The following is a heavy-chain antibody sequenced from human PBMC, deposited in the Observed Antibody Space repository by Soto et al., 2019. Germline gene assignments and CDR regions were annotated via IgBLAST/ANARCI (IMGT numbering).Heavy chain of an antibody. Sequence: ASVKVSCKASGYTFTSYDINWVRQATGQGLEWMGWMNPNSGNTGYAQKFQGRVTMTRNTSISTAYMELSSLRSEDTAVYYCARAGVLDDAFAIWGQGTMVTVSS. J-gene: IGHJ3*02. CDR2: MNPNSGNT. CDR3: ARAGVLDDAFAI. D-gene: IGHD2-8*01. CDR1: GYTFTSYD. V-gene: IGHV1-8*01.